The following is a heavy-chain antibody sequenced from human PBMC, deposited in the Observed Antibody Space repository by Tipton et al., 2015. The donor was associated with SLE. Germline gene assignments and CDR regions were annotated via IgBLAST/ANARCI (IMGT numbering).Heavy chain of an antibody. CDR1: GGSISSHY. CDR2: IYYSGST. Sequence: TLSLTCTVPGGSISSHYWSWIRQPPGKGLEWIGYIYYSGSTNYNPSLKSRVTISVDTSKNQFSLKLSSVTAADTAVYYCARGWFGFDYWGQGTLVTVSS. J-gene: IGHJ4*02. V-gene: IGHV4-59*11. CDR3: ARGWFGFDY. D-gene: IGHD3-10*01.